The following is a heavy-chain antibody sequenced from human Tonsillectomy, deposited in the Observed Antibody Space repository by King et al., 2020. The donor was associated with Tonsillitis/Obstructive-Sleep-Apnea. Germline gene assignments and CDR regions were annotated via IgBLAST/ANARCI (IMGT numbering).Heavy chain of an antibody. CDR1: GGSISSYS. CDR2: IYYSGST. CDR3: ARDPDLPSDYGFDY. J-gene: IGHJ4*02. Sequence: VQLQESGPGLVKPSETLSLTCTVSGGSISSYSWSWIRQPPGKGLELIGYIYYSGSTNYNPSLKSRVTISLDTSKNQFSLKLSSVTAADTAVYYCARDPDLPSDYGFDYWGQGTLVTVSS. V-gene: IGHV4-59*01. D-gene: IGHD4-17*01.